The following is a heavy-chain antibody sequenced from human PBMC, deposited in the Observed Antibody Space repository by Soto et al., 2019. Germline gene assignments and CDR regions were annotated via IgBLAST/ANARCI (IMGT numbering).Heavy chain of an antibody. CDR2: ISAYNGNT. D-gene: IGHD3-22*01. CDR3: ASGEPYYYDSSGYYFPYYFDY. Sequence: QVQLVQSGAEVKKPGASVKVSCKASGYTFTSYGISWVRQAPGQGLEWMGWISAYNGNTNYAQKLQGRVTMTTDTSTSTAYMELRSLRSDDTAVYYCASGEPYYYDSSGYYFPYYFDYWGKGTLFTVAS. V-gene: IGHV1-18*01. J-gene: IGHJ4*02. CDR1: GYTFTSYG.